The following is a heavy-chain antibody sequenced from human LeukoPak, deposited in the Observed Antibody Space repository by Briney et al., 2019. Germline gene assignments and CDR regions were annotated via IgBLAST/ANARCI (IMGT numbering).Heavy chain of an antibody. V-gene: IGHV1-69*13. Sequence: SVKVSCKASGGTFSSYAISWVRQAPGQGLEWMGGIIPIFGTANYAQKFQGRVTITADESTSTAYMELSSLRSEDTAVYYCAASGFGFGELPSYFYYYMDVWGKGTTVTISS. CDR3: AASGFGFGELPSYFYYYMDV. J-gene: IGHJ6*03. CDR2: IIPIFGTA. CDR1: GGTFSSYA. D-gene: IGHD3-10*01.